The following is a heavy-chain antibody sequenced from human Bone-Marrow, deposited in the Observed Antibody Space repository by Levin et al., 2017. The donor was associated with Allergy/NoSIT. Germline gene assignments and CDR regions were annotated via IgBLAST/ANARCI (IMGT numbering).Heavy chain of an antibody. CDR2: IYPRGST. V-gene: IGHV4-30-2*01. CDR1: GGSISSGGYS. D-gene: IGHD2-21*02. CDR3: TRSRVTLSHDRGALVY. Sequence: SQTLSLTCAVSGGSISSGGYSWTWIRQTPGKGLEWIGHIYPRGSTYYNPSLKSRATIVVETAKNQFSLKLTSVTASDTAVYYCTRSRVTLSHDRGALVYWGQGILVTVSS. J-gene: IGHJ4*02.